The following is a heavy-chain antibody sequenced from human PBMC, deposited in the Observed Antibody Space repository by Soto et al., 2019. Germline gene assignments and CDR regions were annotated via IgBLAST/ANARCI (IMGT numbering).Heavy chain of an antibody. CDR3: ARDLLGLDP. V-gene: IGHV1-69*13. Sequence: GASVKVSCKASGGTFSSYAISWVRQAPGQGLEWMGGIIPIFGTANYAQKFQGRVTITADESTGTAYMELRSLRSDDTAVYYCARDLLGLDPWGQGTLVTVSS. CDR2: IIPIFGTA. CDR1: GGTFSSYA. D-gene: IGHD3-16*01. J-gene: IGHJ5*02.